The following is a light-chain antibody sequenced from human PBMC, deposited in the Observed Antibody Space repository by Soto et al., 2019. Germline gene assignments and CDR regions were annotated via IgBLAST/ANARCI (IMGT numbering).Light chain of an antibody. J-gene: IGKJ1*01. Sequence: EIVMTQSPATLSVSPEERVTLSCRASQSVSSNLAWYQQKPGQAPRLLISGASTRDTGVPARFSGSGSGTEFTLTISSLQSEDFALYHCQQYNSWPPTFGQGTKVEIK. CDR2: GAS. CDR1: QSVSSN. CDR3: QQYNSWPPT. V-gene: IGKV3-15*01.